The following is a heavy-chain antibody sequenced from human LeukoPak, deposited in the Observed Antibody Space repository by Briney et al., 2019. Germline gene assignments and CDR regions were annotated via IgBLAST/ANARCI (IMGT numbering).Heavy chain of an antibody. V-gene: IGHV4-4*02. J-gene: IGHJ4*02. CDR2: MYLSGTT. CDR1: GDSINSLDL. CDR3: AGLVGRYSSGLYYYYFDY. Sequence: SETQSLTCTVSGDSINSLDLWSWVRQPPGKGLEWIGEMYLSGTTHSNPSVKSRVTISIDKSKNQFFLNLSSVTAADTAVYYCAGLVGRYSSGLYYYYFDYWGQGTLVTVSS. D-gene: IGHD3-22*01.